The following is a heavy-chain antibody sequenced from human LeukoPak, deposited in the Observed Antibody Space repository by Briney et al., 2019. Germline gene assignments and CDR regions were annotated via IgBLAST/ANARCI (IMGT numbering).Heavy chain of an antibody. CDR3: ASGELLWFGELSTSRKAFDY. CDR1: GYTFTGYY. Sequence: ASVKVSCKASGYTFTGYYMHWVRQAPGQGLEWMGWINPNSGGTNYAQKFQGRVTMTRDTSISTAYMELSRLRSDDTAVYYCASGELLWFGELSTSRKAFDYWGQGTLVTVSS. V-gene: IGHV1-2*02. D-gene: IGHD3-10*01. J-gene: IGHJ4*02. CDR2: INPNSGGT.